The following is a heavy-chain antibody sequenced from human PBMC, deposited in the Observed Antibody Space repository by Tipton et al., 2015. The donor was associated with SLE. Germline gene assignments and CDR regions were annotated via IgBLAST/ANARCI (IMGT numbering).Heavy chain of an antibody. CDR1: GDSISSSNYF. Sequence: GLVKPSETLSLTCTVSGDSISSSNYFWGWIRQPPGKGLEWIGNIYHTESTYYNPSLESRVTISLDTSKSQFSLKLNSVTAADTAVYYCARGGNGFDYWGQGTLVTVSS. V-gene: IGHV4-39*02. J-gene: IGHJ4*02. D-gene: IGHD2-8*01. CDR3: ARGGNGFDY. CDR2: IYHTEST.